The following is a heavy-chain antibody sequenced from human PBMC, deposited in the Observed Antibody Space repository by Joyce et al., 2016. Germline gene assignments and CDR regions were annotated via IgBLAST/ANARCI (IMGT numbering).Heavy chain of an antibody. Sequence: QVTLKESGPTLVKPTQTLTLTCTFSGFSLSTSGVGVGWIRQPTGKALGGLALIYWDDDKRYSSSLKSRLTITKDTSKNQGVLTMTNMDPVDTATYYCAHAPATDRYYGMDVWGQGTTVTVSS. D-gene: IGHD6-25*01. CDR1: GFSLSTSGVG. CDR3: AHAPATDRYYGMDV. J-gene: IGHJ6*02. V-gene: IGHV2-5*02. CDR2: IYWDDDK.